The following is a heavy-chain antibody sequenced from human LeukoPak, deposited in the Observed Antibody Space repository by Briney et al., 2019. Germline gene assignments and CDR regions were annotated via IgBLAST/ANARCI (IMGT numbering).Heavy chain of an antibody. D-gene: IGHD2-2*01. CDR3: AKDRAGYASGSLLS. CDR2: ISYVGTET. J-gene: IGHJ4*02. V-gene: IGHV3-30*18. CDR1: GFTFSSYG. Sequence: GGSLRLSCAASGFTFSSYGMHWVRQAPGRGLEWMAAISYVGTETYYAGSVKGRFTISRDNSKKTLFLQMNGLTVGETAVYYCAKDRAGYASGSLLSWGQGTLVTVSS.